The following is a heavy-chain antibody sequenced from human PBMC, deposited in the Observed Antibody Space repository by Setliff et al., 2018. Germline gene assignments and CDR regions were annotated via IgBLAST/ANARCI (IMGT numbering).Heavy chain of an antibody. CDR3: ARGAGSVDY. CDR2: IYYSGST. Sequence: SETLSLTCTVSGGSVSSGDYYWTWIRQPPGKGLEWIGYIYYSGSTYYNPSLKSRVTISVDTSKNQFSLKPSSVTAADTAVYYCARGAGSVDYWGQGTLVTVSS. V-gene: IGHV4-30-4*08. CDR1: GGSVSSGDYY. J-gene: IGHJ4*02.